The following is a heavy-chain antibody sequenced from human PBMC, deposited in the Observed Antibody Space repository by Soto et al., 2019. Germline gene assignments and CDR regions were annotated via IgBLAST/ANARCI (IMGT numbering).Heavy chain of an antibody. CDR2: ISSDGNNK. V-gene: IGHV3-30*18. Sequence: QGQLVDSGGGVVQPGGSRRLACAASGFAFVGYGMHWVRQVPGKGVAWVAIISSDGNNKYYADSVQGRFTISRDNSQNTMFRQMNSLSADDTALYYCAKKHLGKPVYGCYIMDAWGQGTTVPVS. CDR3: AKKHLGKPVYGCYIMDA. CDR1: GFAFVGYG. D-gene: IGHD2-15*01. J-gene: IGHJ6*02.